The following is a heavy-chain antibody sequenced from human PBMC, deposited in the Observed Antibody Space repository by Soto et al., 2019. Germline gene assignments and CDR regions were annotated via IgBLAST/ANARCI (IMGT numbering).Heavy chain of an antibody. V-gene: IGHV3-30-3*01. CDR1: GFTFSSYA. J-gene: IGHJ6*02. CDR2: ISYDGSNK. CDR3: ARALWFYYYYYYGMDV. Sequence: GGSLRLSCAASGFTFSSYAMHWVRQAPGKGLEWVAVISYDGSNKYYADSVKGRFTISRDNSKNTLYLQMNSLRAEDTAVYYCARALWFYYYYYYGMDVWGQGTTVTVSS. D-gene: IGHD3-10*01.